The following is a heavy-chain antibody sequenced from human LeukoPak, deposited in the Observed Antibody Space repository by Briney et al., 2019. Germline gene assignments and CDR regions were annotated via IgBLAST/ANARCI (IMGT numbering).Heavy chain of an antibody. Sequence: GGSLRLSCAASGFTFSSYGMSWVRQAPGKGLEWVSAISGSGGSTYYADSVKGRFTISRDNSKNTLYMQMNSLRPDDTAVYYCAKHRTKGTGVRPYYYYMDVWGKGTTVTVSS. D-gene: IGHD2-8*02. CDR2: ISGSGGST. V-gene: IGHV3-23*01. J-gene: IGHJ6*03. CDR1: GFTFSSYG. CDR3: AKHRTKGTGVRPYYYYMDV.